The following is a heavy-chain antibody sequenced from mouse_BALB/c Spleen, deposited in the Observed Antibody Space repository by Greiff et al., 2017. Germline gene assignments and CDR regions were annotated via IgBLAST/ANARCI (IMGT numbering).Heavy chain of an antibody. Sequence: VQLQQSGAELVRPGALVKLSCKASGFNIKDYYMHWVKQRPEQGLEWIGWIDPENGNTIYDPKFQGKASITADTSSNTAYLQLSSLTSEDTAVYYCASRQAWFAYWGQGTLVTVSA. CDR1: GFNIKDYY. CDR2: IDPENGNT. J-gene: IGHJ3*01. D-gene: IGHD3-2*01. V-gene: IGHV14-1*02. CDR3: ASRQAWFAY.